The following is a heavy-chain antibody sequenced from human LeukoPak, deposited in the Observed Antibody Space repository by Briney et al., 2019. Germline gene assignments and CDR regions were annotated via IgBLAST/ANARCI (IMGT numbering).Heavy chain of an antibody. Sequence: PSETLSLTCAVSGGSINSNNWWSWVRQPPGKRLEWIGEIYHSGTTYYNPSLKSRVTISVDKSKSQFSLTLSSVTAADTAVYYCARDRGYCGGDCYANDYWGQGTLVIVSS. J-gene: IGHJ4*02. CDR2: IYHSGTT. CDR3: ARDRGYCGGDCYANDY. D-gene: IGHD2-21*01. CDR1: GGSINSNNW. V-gene: IGHV4-4*02.